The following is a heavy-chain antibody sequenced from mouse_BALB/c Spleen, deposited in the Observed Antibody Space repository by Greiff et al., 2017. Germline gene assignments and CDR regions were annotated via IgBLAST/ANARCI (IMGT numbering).Heavy chain of an antibody. CDR1: GYSITSGYY. J-gene: IGHJ3*01. V-gene: IGHV3-6*02. CDR3: ARAGYYIWFAY. CDR2: ISYDGSN. D-gene: IGHD2-3*01. Sequence: EVQVVESGPGLVKPSQSLSLTCSVTGYSITSGYYWNWIRQFPGNKLEWMGYISYDGSNNYNPSLKNRISITRDTSKNQFFLKLNSVTTEDTATYYCARAGYYIWFAYWGQGTLVTVSA.